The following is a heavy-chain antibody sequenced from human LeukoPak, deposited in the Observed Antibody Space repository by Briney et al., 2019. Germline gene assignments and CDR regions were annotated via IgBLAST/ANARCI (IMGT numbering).Heavy chain of an antibody. Sequence: SQTLSLTCAISGDSVSSNGASWNWIRQSPSRGLEWLGRTYYRSKWYNDYAVSVKSRVTINPDTSKNQFSLQLNSVTPEDTAVYYCARDKAVAGIEWFDPWGQGTLVTVSS. CDR1: GDSVSSNGAS. J-gene: IGHJ5*02. CDR2: TYYRSKWYN. CDR3: ARDKAVAGIEWFDP. D-gene: IGHD6-19*01. V-gene: IGHV6-1*01.